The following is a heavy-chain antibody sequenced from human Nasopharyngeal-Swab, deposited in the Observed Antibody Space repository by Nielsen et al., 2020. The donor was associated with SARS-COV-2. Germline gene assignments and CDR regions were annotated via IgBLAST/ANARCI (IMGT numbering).Heavy chain of an antibody. V-gene: IGHV4-38-2*02. CDR2: IYHGGST. D-gene: IGHD4-23*01. CDR1: GYSISSGYY. J-gene: IGHJ5*02. Sequence: SETLSLTCTVSGYSISSGYYWDWIRLPPGKGLEWIGSIYHGGSTYYTPSLESRVTISVDTSNNHFSLKLTSVTAADTAVYYCARKLSNTPKYNWFDPWGQGTLVTVSS. CDR3: ARKLSNTPKYNWFDP.